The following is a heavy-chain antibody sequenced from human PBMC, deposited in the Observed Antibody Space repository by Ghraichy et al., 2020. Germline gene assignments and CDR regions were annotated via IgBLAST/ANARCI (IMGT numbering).Heavy chain of an antibody. D-gene: IGHD4-23*01. CDR2: IYHSGIT. Sequence: LRLSCAVSGGSISSGGYSWSWIRQPPGKVLEWIGYIYHSGITYYNPSLKSRVTISVDRSKNQFSLKLSSVTAADTAVYYCARDDYGGNSNAFDIWGQGTMVTVSS. CDR1: GGSISSGGYS. J-gene: IGHJ3*02. CDR3: ARDDYGGNSNAFDI. V-gene: IGHV4-30-2*01.